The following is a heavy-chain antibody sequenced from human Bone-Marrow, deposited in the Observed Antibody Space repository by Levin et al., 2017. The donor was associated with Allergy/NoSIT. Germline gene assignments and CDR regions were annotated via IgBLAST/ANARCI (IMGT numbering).Heavy chain of an antibody. J-gene: IGHJ5*02. V-gene: IGHV3-7*04. CDR1: GLIFSASW. CDR2: INGDGSEK. CDR3: TRNEA. Sequence: SCAGSGLIFSASWMSWVRQGPGKGPEWVANINGDGSEKYYADSVEGRFTISRDNAKNSLFLQMNNLREEDTAVYYCTRNEAWGQGTLVTVS.